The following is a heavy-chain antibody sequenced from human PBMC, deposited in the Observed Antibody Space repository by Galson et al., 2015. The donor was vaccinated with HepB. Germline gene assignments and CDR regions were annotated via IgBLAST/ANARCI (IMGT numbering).Heavy chain of an antibody. CDR2: IWNAEVNK. CDR3: ARGASGTCYFDY. CDR1: GFTFRSYG. V-gene: IGHV3-33*01. J-gene: IGHJ4*02. Sequence: SLRLSCAASGFTFRSYGMPWVRQAPGKGLEWVAVIWNAEVNKEYADSVKRRFTICRDNSKTTVYLQMNSLRAEDTAVYYCARGASGTCYFDYSGQGTLVPASS.